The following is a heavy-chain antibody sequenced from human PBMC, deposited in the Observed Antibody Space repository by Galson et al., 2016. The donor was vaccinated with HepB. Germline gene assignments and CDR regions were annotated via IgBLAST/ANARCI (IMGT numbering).Heavy chain of an antibody. CDR2: ISYDGRNK. CDR1: GFTLSNYG. D-gene: IGHD1-14*01. Sequence: SLRLSCAASGFTLSNYGIHWVRQAPGKGLEWVAVISYDGRNKYYADSVKGRFTISRDNARNTVYLRMSSLRVEDTAVYYCAGGRSPHTTARYDYWGQGTLVTVSS. J-gene: IGHJ4*02. V-gene: IGHV3-30*03. CDR3: AGGRSPHTTARYDY.